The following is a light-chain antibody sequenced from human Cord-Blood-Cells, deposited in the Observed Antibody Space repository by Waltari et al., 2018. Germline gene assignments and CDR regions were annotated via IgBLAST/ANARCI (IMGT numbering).Light chain of an antibody. CDR2: EGS. J-gene: IGLJ3*02. CDR1: SSDVGSYNL. Sequence: QSALTQPASVSGSPGQPITISCTGTSSDVGSYNLVSWYQQHPGKAPKLMIYEGSKRPSGVPDRFPGSKSGNTASLTISGLQAEDEADYCFFSYAGSSTWVFGGGTKLTV. V-gene: IGLV2-23*01. CDR3: FSYAGSSTWV.